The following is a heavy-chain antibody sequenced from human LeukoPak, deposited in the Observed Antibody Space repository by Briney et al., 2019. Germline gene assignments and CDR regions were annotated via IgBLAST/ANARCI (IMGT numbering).Heavy chain of an antibody. CDR1: GYSFTSYW. CDR3: ARPSLNCSSTSCYAYFDY. Sequence: GESLKISCKGSGYSFTSYWIGWVRQMPGKGLKWMGIIYPGDSDTRYSPSFQGQVTISADKSISTAYLQWSSLKASDTAMYYCARPSLNCSSTSCYAYFDYWGQGTLVTVSS. D-gene: IGHD2-2*01. J-gene: IGHJ4*02. V-gene: IGHV5-51*01. CDR2: IYPGDSDT.